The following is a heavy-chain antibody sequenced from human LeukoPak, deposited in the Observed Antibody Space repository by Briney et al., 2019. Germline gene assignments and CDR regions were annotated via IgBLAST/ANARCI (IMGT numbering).Heavy chain of an antibody. V-gene: IGHV3-7*04. Sequence: GGSLRLSCAASGFTFSSYGMSWVRQAPGKGLEWVANMKQDGSEKYYVNSVKGRFTISRDNAKNSLYLQMNSLRAEDTAVYYCARVAAAGIYYYYYIDVWGKGTTVTVSS. CDR1: GFTFSSYG. CDR2: MKQDGSEK. D-gene: IGHD6-13*01. CDR3: ARVAAAGIYYYYYIDV. J-gene: IGHJ6*03.